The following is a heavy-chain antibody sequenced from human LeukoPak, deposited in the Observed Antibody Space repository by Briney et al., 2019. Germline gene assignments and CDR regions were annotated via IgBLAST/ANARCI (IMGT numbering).Heavy chain of an antibody. CDR1: GGTFSSYA. J-gene: IGHJ4*02. D-gene: IGHD3-16*01. CDR3: AIVREDLYDYVWSH. V-gene: IGHV1-69*05. CDR2: IIPIFGTA. Sequence: SVKVSCKASGGTFSSYAISWVRQAPGQGLEWMGRIIPIFGTANYAQKFQGRVTITTDESTSAAYMELSSLRSEDTAVYYCAIVREDLYDYVWSHWGQGTLVTVSS.